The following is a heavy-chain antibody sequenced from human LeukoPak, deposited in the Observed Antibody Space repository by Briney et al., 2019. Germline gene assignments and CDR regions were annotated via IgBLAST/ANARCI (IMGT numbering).Heavy chain of an antibody. J-gene: IGHJ5*01. D-gene: IGHD6-19*01. CDR2: ISHLVEAE. Sequence: GGSLRLSCAVSGVTIANHAIHWVRQAPGEGLEWVARISHLVEAENYGDSVRGRLTITRDTSNNTPYLQLYSLRTEDTGVYYCAKNWGSSGWYNWFGSWGRGTLVTVSS. CDR3: AKNWGSSGWYNWFGS. V-gene: IGHV3-30-3*02. CDR1: GVTIANHA.